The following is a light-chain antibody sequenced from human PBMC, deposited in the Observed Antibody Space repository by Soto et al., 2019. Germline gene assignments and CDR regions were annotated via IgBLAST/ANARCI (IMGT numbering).Light chain of an antibody. CDR1: QDTGRF. Sequence: DIQLTQSPSFLSASAGDRVTITCRASQDTGRFLAWYQQKPGKAPKLLIYAASTLQSEVPSRFSGSGSGTEFTLTISSLQPEDFATYYCQQFNIYPYTFGQGTKLQIK. J-gene: IGKJ2*01. CDR2: AAS. V-gene: IGKV1-9*01. CDR3: QQFNIYPYT.